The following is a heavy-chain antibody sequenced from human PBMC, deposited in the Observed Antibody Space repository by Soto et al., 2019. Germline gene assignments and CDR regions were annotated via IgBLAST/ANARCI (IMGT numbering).Heavy chain of an antibody. CDR2: VYYRGRS. CDR3: VSQRTTVPTQAYFDY. Sequence: PSETLSLTCTVSGGSVTNSSYYWGWIRQSPGKGLEWIGSVYYRGRSYSKSSVKSRVTISVDTSKNRFSLRLNSVTASDTAVSFCVSQRTTVPTQAYFDYWGPGAMVTVSS. V-gene: IGHV4-39*01. CDR1: GGSVTNSSYY. J-gene: IGHJ4*02. D-gene: IGHD4-17*01.